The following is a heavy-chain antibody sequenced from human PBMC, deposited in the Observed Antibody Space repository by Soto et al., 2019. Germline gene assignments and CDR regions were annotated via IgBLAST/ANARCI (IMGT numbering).Heavy chain of an antibody. Sequence: SETLSLTCTVSGGSISSYYWSWIRQPAGKGLEWIGSMSPTRCTNSNPSLKRRVTMSVDTSKNQFSLKLSSVTAADTAVYYCARSSLYCSAGSCYSFYFDYWGQGALVTVS. V-gene: IGHV4-4*07. CDR1: GGSISSYY. D-gene: IGHD2-15*01. J-gene: IGHJ4*02. CDR3: ARSSLYCSAGSCYSFYFDY. CDR2: MSPTRCT.